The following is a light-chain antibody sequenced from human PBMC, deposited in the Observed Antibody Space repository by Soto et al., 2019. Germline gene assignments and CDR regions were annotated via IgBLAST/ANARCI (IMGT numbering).Light chain of an antibody. CDR3: QQYNSSSRT. V-gene: IGKV1-5*01. Sequence: DIQITQSPSTLSASVGYRVTITCRASQSIGSWLAWYQQKPGKAPKFLIYDASSLESGVPSRFSGSGSGTEFTLTINSLQPDDFAIYYCQQYNSSSRTFDQGTKVDIK. CDR1: QSIGSW. CDR2: DAS. J-gene: IGKJ1*01.